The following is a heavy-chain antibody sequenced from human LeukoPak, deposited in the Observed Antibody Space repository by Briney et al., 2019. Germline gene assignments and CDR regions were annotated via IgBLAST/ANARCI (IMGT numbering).Heavy chain of an antibody. CDR1: GYIFTNYL. J-gene: IGHJ4*02. Sequence: GASVKVSCKASGYIFTNYLMNWVRQAPGQGLEWMGWINTNTGNPTYAQGFTGRFVFSLDTSVSTAYLQISSLKAEDTAVYYCASHSGNYAIDYWGQGTLVTVSS. CDR2: INTNTGNP. V-gene: IGHV7-4-1*02. CDR3: ASHSGNYAIDY. D-gene: IGHD1-26*01.